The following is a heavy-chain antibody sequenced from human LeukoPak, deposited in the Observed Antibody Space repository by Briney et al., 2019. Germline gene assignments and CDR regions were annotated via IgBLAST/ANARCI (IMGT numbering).Heavy chain of an antibody. J-gene: IGHJ4*02. D-gene: IGHD3-9*01. CDR3: AKDSSYDILTGYSDY. V-gene: IGHV3-9*01. CDR2: ISWNSGSI. CDR1: GFTFDDYA. Sequence: SLILSCAASGFTFDDYAMHWVRQAPGKGLEWVSGISWNSGSIDYADSVKGRFTISRDNAKNSLYLQMNSLRAEDTALYYCAKDSSYDILTGYSDYWGQGTLVTVSS.